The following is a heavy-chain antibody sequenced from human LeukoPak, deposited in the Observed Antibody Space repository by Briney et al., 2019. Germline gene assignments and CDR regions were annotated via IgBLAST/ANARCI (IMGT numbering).Heavy chain of an antibody. CDR3: ATLWAARVY. Sequence: GGSLRLSCAASGFTFSSYGMNWVRQAPGKGLEWVSYISGSSSTIYYADSVKGRFTISRDNAKNSLYLQMNSLRAEDTAVYYCATLWAARVYWGQGTLVTVSS. J-gene: IGHJ4*02. V-gene: IGHV3-48*04. CDR1: GFTFSSYG. D-gene: IGHD6-6*01. CDR2: ISGSSSTI.